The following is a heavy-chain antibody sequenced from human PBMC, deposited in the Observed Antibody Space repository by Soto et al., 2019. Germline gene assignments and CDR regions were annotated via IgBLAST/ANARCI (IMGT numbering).Heavy chain of an antibody. V-gene: IGHV3-23*01. J-gene: IGHJ4*02. CDR2: LSGDTRDT. CDR3: AKKCTGSSSMGCFDS. CDR1: GFSFSSHA. D-gene: IGHD6-6*01. Sequence: EVQLLESGGGLVQPRGSLRLSCAASGFSFSSHAMSWVRQAPGKGLDWVSSLSGDTRDTYAADSVKGRFTISRDNSKNTVYLQMISLRAEDTAVYFCAKKCTGSSSMGCFDSWGQGTLVTVSS.